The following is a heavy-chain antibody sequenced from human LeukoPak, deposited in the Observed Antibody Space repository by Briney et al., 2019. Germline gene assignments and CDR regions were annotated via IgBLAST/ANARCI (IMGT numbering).Heavy chain of an antibody. Sequence: GGSLRLSCAASGFTFSDYAMHWVRQAPGKGLEWVAVISKDGSDKYYPGSVRGRFTISRDNSKDTIYLQMDSLRAEDTAIYYCARDYWWNYDYWGQGTLVTVSS. CDR1: GFTFSDYA. CDR3: ARDYWWNYDY. D-gene: IGHD1-7*01. V-gene: IGHV3-30-3*01. CDR2: ISKDGSDK. J-gene: IGHJ4*02.